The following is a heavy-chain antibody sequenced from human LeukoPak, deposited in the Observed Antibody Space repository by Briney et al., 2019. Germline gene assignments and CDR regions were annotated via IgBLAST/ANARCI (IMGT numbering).Heavy chain of an antibody. V-gene: IGHV3-11*01. J-gene: IGHJ5*02. CDR1: VFTFNDYY. Sequence: PGGGLRLSCAASVFTFNDYYMRGVRQAPGKGLEGVSYINIGGTNTHYADSVKGRFTISRDKAKKSLYLEMNDPRAEDTAVYYCATDGAGFDTWGQGVLVTVSS. CDR2: INIGGTNT. CDR3: ATDGAGFDT.